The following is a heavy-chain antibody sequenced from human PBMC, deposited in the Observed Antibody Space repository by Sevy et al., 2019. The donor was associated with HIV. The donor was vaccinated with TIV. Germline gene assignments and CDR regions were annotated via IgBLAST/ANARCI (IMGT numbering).Heavy chain of an antibody. CDR3: ARRVPGGYNHWDYFDY. J-gene: IGHJ4*02. D-gene: IGHD1-26*01. Sequence: SETLSLTCTVSGGSISSSSYYWGWIRQPPGKGLEWIGSIYYSGSTYYNPSLKSRVTISVDTSKNQFSLKLSSVTAADTAVYYCARRVPGGYNHWDYFDYWGQGTLVTVSS. V-gene: IGHV4-39*01. CDR2: IYYSGST. CDR1: GGSISSSSYY.